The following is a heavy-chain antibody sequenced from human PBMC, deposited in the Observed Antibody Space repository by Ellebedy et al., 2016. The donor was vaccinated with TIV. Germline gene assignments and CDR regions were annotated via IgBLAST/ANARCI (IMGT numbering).Heavy chain of an antibody. D-gene: IGHD2-15*01. CDR2: ISAYAPDP. CDR1: GYTFSNYG. J-gene: IGHJ5*02. V-gene: IGHV1-18*01. Sequence: ASSVKVSCKSSGYTFSNYGISWVRHAPRQGLEWMGWISAYAPDPHYAQKFRDRVTLTIDTSTTTASMELRSLRSDDTAVYYCARDYYCSGGSCSDCFYPWGQGTLVIVSS. CDR3: ARDYYCSGGSCSDCFYP.